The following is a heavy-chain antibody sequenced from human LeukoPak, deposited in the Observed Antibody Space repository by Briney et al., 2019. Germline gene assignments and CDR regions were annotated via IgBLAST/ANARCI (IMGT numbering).Heavy chain of an antibody. D-gene: IGHD2-21*02. CDR3: ARDNCGGDCYGYYYYGMDV. CDR2: INTNTGNP. Sequence: ASVKVSCKASGYTFTSYAMNWVRQAPGQGLEWMGWINTNTGNPTYAQGYTGRFVFSLDTSVSTAYLQISSLKAEDTAVYYCARDNCGGDCYGYYYYGMDVWGQGTTVTVSS. CDR1: GYTFTSYA. J-gene: IGHJ6*02. V-gene: IGHV7-4-1*02.